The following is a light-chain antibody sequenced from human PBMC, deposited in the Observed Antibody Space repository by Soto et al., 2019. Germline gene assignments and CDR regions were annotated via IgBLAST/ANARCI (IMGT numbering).Light chain of an antibody. CDR3: AAWDGSLNNVL. CDR2: GNN. Sequence: QSVLTQPPSASGTPGQRVTISCSGSDSSIGTNTVNWYRQLPGTTPKILIYGNNQRPSGVPDRFSGSKSGTSASLAISGLQSEDEAEYYCAAWDGSLNNVLFGGGTKLTVL. CDR1: DSSIGTNT. V-gene: IGLV1-44*01. J-gene: IGLJ2*01.